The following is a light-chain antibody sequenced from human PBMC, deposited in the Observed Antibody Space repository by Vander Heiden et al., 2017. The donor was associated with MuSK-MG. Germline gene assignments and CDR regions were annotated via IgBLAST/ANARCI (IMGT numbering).Light chain of an antibody. V-gene: IGKV3-11*01. CDR3: QGRKVRRQT. CDR1: QDISDL. CDR2: DAS. J-gene: IGKJ2*01. Sequence: EVVLAQSPATLSLSPGERATLSCRASQDISDLLAWYHQWPVQAPSLLIFDASNRAAGVPTRLTGSGSGTDFTLTISSLEPEDVGVYYCQGRKVRRQTFG.